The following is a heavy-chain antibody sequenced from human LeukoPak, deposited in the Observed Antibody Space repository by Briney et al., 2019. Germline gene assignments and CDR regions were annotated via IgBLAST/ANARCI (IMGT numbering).Heavy chain of an antibody. CDR3: ARGVGPRYFDL. V-gene: IGHV1-2*02. Sequence: GASVKVSCKASGYTFTGYYLHWVRQAPGQGLEWMGWINPNSGDTNYAQKSQGRATMTRDTSISTAYMELSRLRSDDTAVYYCARGVGPRYFDLWGRGTLVTVSS. J-gene: IGHJ2*01. D-gene: IGHD1-26*01. CDR1: GYTFTGYY. CDR2: INPNSGDT.